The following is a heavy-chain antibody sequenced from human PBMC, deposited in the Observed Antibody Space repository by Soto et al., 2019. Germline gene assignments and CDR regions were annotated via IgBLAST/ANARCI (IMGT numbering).Heavy chain of an antibody. CDR2: INPNSGGT. V-gene: IGHV1-2*02. CDR1: GYTFTGYY. J-gene: IGHJ6*03. Sequence: ASVKVSCKASGYTFTGYYMHWVRQAPGQGLEWMGWINPNSGGTNYAQKFQGRVTMTRDTSTSTVYMELSSLRSEDTAVYYCASSLKYYYMDVWGKGTTVTVSS. CDR3: ASSLKYYYMDV.